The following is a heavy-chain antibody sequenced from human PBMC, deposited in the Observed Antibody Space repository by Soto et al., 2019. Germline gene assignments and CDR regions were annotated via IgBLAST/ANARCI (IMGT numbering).Heavy chain of an antibody. CDR1: GGTFNTYA. D-gene: IGHD3-10*02. V-gene: IGHV1-69*19. Sequence: QVQLVQSGAEMKKPGSSVKVSCQSSGGTFNTYAMNWVRQAPGQGPGWMGDISPMFGAANYAPKFQGRVTIPADESTGTSYMQLSSLTSEDTALYFCAREVHVHTPAFVYWGQGTRVTVSS. CDR2: ISPMFGAA. J-gene: IGHJ4*02. CDR3: AREVHVHTPAFVY.